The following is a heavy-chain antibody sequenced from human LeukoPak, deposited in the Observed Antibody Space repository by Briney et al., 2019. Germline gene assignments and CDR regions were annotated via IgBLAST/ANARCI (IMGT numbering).Heavy chain of an antibody. Sequence: NTSETLFLTCTVSGGSININTYYWGWFRQPPGKGLEWIGSIYYSESTYYNPSLKSRVTISVDTSKNQFSMKLSSVTAADTAVYYCARASHGWYFDLWGRGTLVTVSS. V-gene: IGHV4-39*07. CDR1: GGSININTYY. CDR3: ARASHGWYFDL. J-gene: IGHJ2*01. D-gene: IGHD6-6*01. CDR2: IYYSEST.